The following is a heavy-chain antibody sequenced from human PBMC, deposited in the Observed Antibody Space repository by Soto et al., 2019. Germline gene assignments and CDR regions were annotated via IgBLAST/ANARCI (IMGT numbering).Heavy chain of an antibody. CDR1: GYTFTGYY. J-gene: IGHJ4*02. V-gene: IGHV1-2*04. Sequence: ASVKVSCKASGYTFTGYYMHWVRQAPGQGLEWMGWINPNSGGTNYAQKFQGWVTMTRDTSISTAYMELSRLRSDDTAVYYCAREVVYCSSTSYAFAYWGQGTLVIVSS. CDR3: AREVVYCSSTSYAFAY. D-gene: IGHD2-2*01. CDR2: INPNSGGT.